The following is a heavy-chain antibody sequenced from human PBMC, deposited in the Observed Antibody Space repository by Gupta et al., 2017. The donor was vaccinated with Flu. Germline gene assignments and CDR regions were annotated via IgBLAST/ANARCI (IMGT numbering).Heavy chain of an antibody. CDR3: ATAVRCVEWLAFDP. D-gene: IGHD3-3*01. CDR2: FDPEDGER. J-gene: IGHJ5*02. Sequence: ELSRHWVGQAPGKGLEGMGGFDPEDGERIYAQKGQGRVTMTEDTSTDTAYMELRRLRSEETAVYYCATAVRCVEWLAFDPGGQGTLVTVSS. V-gene: IGHV1-24*01. CDR1: ELS.